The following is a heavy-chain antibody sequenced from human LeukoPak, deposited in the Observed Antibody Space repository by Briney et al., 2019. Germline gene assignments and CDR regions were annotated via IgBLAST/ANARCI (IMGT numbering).Heavy chain of an antibody. CDR1: GYSISSGYY. Sequence: SETLSLTCTVSGYSISSGYYWGWIRQPPGKGLEWIGSIYHSGSTCYNPSLKSRVTISVDTSKNQFSLKLSSVTAADTAVYYCAREGEVTVFDYWGQGTLVTVSS. V-gene: IGHV4-38-2*02. CDR3: AREGEVTVFDY. J-gene: IGHJ4*02. D-gene: IGHD2-21*02. CDR2: IYHSGST.